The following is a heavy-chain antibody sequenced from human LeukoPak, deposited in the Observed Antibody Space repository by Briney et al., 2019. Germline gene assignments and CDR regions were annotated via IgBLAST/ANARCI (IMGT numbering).Heavy chain of an antibody. CDR1: GGSTSSYY. D-gene: IGHD5-12*01. CDR3: ARHVDIVATRAWFDP. CDR2: IYYSGST. V-gene: IGHV4-59*08. J-gene: IGHJ5*02. Sequence: SETLSLTCTVSGGSTSSYYWSRIRQPPGKGLEWIGYIYYSGSTNYNPSLKSRVTISVDTSKNQFSLKLSSVTAADTAVYYCARHVDIVATRAWFDPWGQGTLVTVSS.